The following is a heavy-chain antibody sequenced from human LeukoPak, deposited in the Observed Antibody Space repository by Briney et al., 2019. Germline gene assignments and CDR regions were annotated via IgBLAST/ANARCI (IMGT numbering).Heavy chain of an antibody. Sequence: GGSLRLSCAASGFTFSDYYMSWIRQVPGKGLEWVSYISSSGSTIYYADSVKGRFTISRDNAKNSLYLQMNSLRAEDTAVYYCARDPSTVTTFWFDPWGQGTLVTVSS. CDR2: ISSSGSTI. J-gene: IGHJ5*02. CDR1: GFTFSDYY. D-gene: IGHD4-17*01. V-gene: IGHV3-11*01. CDR3: ARDPSTVTTFWFDP.